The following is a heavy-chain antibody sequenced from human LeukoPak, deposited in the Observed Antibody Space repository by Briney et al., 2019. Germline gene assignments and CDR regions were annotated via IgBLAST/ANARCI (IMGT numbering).Heavy chain of an antibody. J-gene: IGHJ4*02. Sequence: GGSLRLSCAASGFTFNLAWINWVRQAPGKGLEWVAVVSKDTVTKFYRDSVKGRFTVSTDSSKNTVYLQMTGLRSEDTAVYYCAGDRWRGAPDYFDCWGQGTLVTVSS. CDR1: GFTFNLAW. D-gene: IGHD1-26*01. CDR3: AGDRWRGAPDYFDC. CDR2: VSKDTVTK. V-gene: IGHV3-30*03.